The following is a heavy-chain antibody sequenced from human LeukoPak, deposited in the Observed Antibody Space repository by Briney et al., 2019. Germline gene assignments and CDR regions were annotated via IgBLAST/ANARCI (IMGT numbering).Heavy chain of an antibody. CDR3: ARGAHTIFGSDYYYYMDA. J-gene: IGHJ6*03. CDR1: GFTFSSYA. CDR2: ISYDGSNK. Sequence: GRSLRLSCAASGFTFSSYAMHWVRQAPGKGLEWVAVISYDGSNKYYADSVKGRFTISRDNSKNTLYLQMNSLRAEDTAVYYCARGAHTIFGSDYYYYMDAWGKGTTVTVSS. D-gene: IGHD3-3*01. V-gene: IGHV3-30-3*01.